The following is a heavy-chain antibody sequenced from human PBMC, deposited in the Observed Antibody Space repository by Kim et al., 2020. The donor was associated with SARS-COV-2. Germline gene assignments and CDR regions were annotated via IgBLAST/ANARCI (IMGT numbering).Heavy chain of an antibody. CDR1: GFTFSSYG. CDR2: IWYDGSNK. J-gene: IGHJ4*02. D-gene: IGHD3-3*01. V-gene: IGHV3-33*01. CDR3: ARGFLTLFGVAGCLDY. Sequence: GGSLRLSCAASGFTFSSYGMHWVRQAPGKGLEWVAVIWYDGSNKYYADSVKGRFTISRDNSKNTLYLQMNSLRAEDTAVYYCARGFLTLFGVAGCLDYWGQGTLVTVSS.